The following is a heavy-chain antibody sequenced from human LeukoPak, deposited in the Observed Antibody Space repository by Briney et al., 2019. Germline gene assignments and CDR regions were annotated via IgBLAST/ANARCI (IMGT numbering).Heavy chain of an antibody. CDR3: ANPTDFRSGYYFDY. D-gene: IGHD3-3*01. Sequence: GGSLRLSCAASGFTFSSYALSWVRQAPGKGLEWVSASSGSGSTTYYADSVKGRFTISRDNSKNTLYLQINSLRAEDTAVYYCANPTDFRSGYYFDYWGQGTLATVPS. CDR1: GFTFSSYA. J-gene: IGHJ4*02. CDR2: SSGSGSTT. V-gene: IGHV3-23*01.